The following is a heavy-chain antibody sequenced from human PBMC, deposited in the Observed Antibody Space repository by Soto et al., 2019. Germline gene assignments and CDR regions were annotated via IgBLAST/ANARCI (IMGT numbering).Heavy chain of an antibody. D-gene: IGHD2-15*01. CDR2: INAGNGNT. J-gene: IGHJ4*02. CDR3: ARETMVALDY. Sequence: QVQLVQSGAEGKKPGASVKVSCKASGYTFTSYAMHWVRQAPGQRLEWMGWINAGNGNTKYSQQFQGRVTITSDTAGSTDYMERSRLRSENTAVYYCARETMVALDYWGQGTLVTVSS. V-gene: IGHV1-3*01. CDR1: GYTFTSYA.